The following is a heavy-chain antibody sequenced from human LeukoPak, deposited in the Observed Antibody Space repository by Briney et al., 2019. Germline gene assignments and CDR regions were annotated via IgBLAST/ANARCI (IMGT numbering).Heavy chain of an antibody. CDR2: ISGSGGST. Sequence: GGSLRLSCAASGFTFSSYAMSWVRQAPGKGLEWVSAISGSGGSTYYADSVKGRFTISRDNSKNTLYLQMNSLRAEDTAVYYCARSEPGYDFWSGYDYWGQGTLVTVSS. D-gene: IGHD3-3*01. CDR1: GFTFSSYA. J-gene: IGHJ4*02. CDR3: ARSEPGYDFWSGYDY. V-gene: IGHV3-23*01.